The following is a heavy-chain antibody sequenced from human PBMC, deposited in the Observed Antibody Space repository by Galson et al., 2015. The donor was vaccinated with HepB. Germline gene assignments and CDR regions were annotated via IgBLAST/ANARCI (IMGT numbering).Heavy chain of an antibody. J-gene: IGHJ2*01. V-gene: IGHV3-66*01. D-gene: IGHD4-23*01. CDR1: GFTVIGNY. CDR3: AKSNRRLGSGHYGGGYFDL. Sequence: SLRLSCAASGFTVIGNYMAWVRQAPGKGLEWVSVVYRGGGRYYADSVQGRFTIFRDDSKNTLFLQMNSLRVEDTAVYYCAKSNRRLGSGHYGGGYFDLWGRGILVTVSS. CDR2: VYRGGGR.